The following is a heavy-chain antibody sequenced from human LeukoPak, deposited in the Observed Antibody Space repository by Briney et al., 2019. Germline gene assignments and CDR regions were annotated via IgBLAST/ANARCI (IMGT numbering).Heavy chain of an antibody. V-gene: IGHV3-30*18. CDR2: ISYDGSNK. CDR3: AKNRAKIPRTNWFDP. CDR1: GFTFSSYG. Sequence: PGRSLRLSCAASGFTFSSYGMHWVRQAPGKGLEWVAVISYDGSNKYYADSVKGRFTISRDNSKNTLYLQMNRLRAEDTAVYYCAKNRAKIPRTNWFDPCGQGTLVTVSS. D-gene: IGHD1-26*01. J-gene: IGHJ5*02.